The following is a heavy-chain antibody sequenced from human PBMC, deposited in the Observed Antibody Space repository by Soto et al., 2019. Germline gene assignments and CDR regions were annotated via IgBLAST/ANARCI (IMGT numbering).Heavy chain of an antibody. CDR3: ARDEGEGMDV. CDR1: GFTFSSYS. CDR2: ISSSSSYI. V-gene: IGHV3-21*01. J-gene: IGHJ6*02. Sequence: CAASGFTFSSYSMNWVRQAPGKGLEWVSSISSSSSYIYYADSVKGRFTISRDNAKNSLYLQMNSLRAEDTAVYYCARDEGEGMDVWGQGTTVTVSS.